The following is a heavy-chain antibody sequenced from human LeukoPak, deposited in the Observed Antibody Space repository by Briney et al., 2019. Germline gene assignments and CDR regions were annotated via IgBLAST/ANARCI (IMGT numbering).Heavy chain of an antibody. D-gene: IGHD1-26*01. V-gene: IGHV1-18*01. Sequence: GASVKVSCKASGYTFTSYGISWVRQAPGQGLEWMGWISAYNGNTNYAQKLQGRVTMTTDTSTSTAYMELRSLRSDDTAVYYCASVWELLSARNWFDPWGQGALVTVSS. CDR3: ASVWELLSARNWFDP. CDR2: ISAYNGNT. CDR1: GYTFTSYG. J-gene: IGHJ5*02.